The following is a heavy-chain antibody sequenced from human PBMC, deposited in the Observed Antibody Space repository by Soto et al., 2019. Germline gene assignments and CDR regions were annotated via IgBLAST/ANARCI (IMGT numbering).Heavy chain of an antibody. V-gene: IGHV3-33*01. Sequence: QVQLVESGGGVVQPGRSLRLSCAASGFTFSHYGMHWVRQAPGKGLEWVAVIWYDGSNRYYADSVKGRFTISRDDSKNTLYLQTNRLRAEDTAVYYCARELNHYASGSYPHGMAVWGQGTRVTASS. D-gene: IGHD3-10*01. CDR2: IWYDGSNR. J-gene: IGHJ6*02. CDR3: ARELNHYASGSYPHGMAV. CDR1: GFTFSHYG.